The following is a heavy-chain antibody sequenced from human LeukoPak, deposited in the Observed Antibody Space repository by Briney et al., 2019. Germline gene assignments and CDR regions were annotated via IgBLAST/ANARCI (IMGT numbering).Heavy chain of an antibody. V-gene: IGHV3-23*01. D-gene: IGHD6-6*01. CDR2: ISHSGGST. J-gene: IGHJ4*02. Sequence: PGGSLRLSCAASGFTFSSYAMSWVRQAPGKGLEWVSAISHSGGSTYYADSVKGRFTISRDNSKNTVSLRMNSLRAEDSAVYYCASRKEFSTSSVFYWGPGTLVTVSS. CDR3: ASRKEFSTSSVFY. CDR1: GFTFSSYA.